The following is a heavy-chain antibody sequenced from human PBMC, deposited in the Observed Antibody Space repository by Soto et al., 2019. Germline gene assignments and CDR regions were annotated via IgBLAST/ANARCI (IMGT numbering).Heavy chain of an antibody. CDR1: GGSIGSSSHF. CDR2: IYYSGDT. CDR3: ARHLEFNWNSYLYGMDV. J-gene: IGHJ6*02. V-gene: IGHV4-39*01. D-gene: IGHD1-20*01. Sequence: QVQMQESGPGLLKPSETLSLTCSVSGGSIGSSSHFWGWIRQPPGKSLEWIGSIYYSGDTYYNPSLQSRVTISMDTAKNQFSLKLISLSVADTAVYYCARHLEFNWNSYLYGMDVWGQGTTVTVSS.